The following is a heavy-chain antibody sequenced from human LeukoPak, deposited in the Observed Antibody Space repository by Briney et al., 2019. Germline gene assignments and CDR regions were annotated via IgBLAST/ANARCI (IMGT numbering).Heavy chain of an antibody. CDR3: ARRSTLYSGGRFYFDY. D-gene: IGHD1-26*01. V-gene: IGHV1-18*01. CDR2: ISAHDGTR. J-gene: IGHJ4*02. CDR1: GYTFTNYG. Sequence: VASVKVSCKASGYTFTNYGITWVRQAPGQGLEWMGWISAHDGTRNYALKHEDRVTMTTDTSTSTAYMELRGLRSDDTAVYYCARRSTLYSGGRFYFDYWGQGTLVTVSS.